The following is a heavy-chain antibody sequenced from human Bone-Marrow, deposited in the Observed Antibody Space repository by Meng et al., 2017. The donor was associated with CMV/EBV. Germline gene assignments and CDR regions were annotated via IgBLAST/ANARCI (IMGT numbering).Heavy chain of an antibody. D-gene: IGHD6-6*01. CDR1: GFTFGDYA. V-gene: IGHV3-49*04. Sequence: GESLKISCTASGFTFGDYAMSWVRQAPGKGLEWVGFIRSKAYGGTTEYAASVKGRFTISRDDSKSIAYLQMNSLKTEDTAVYYCTSLPYSSSRSFDYWGQGTLVTGSS. CDR3: TSLPYSSSRSFDY. J-gene: IGHJ4*02. CDR2: IRSKAYGGTT.